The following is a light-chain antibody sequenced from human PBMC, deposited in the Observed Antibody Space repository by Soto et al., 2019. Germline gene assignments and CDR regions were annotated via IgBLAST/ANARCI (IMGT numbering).Light chain of an antibody. CDR2: AAS. CDR1: QSISSY. J-gene: IGKJ3*01. Sequence: DIQMTQSPSSLSASVGDRVTITCRASQSISSYLNWYQQKPGKAPKLLIYAASSLQSGVPSRFSGRGSGTDFTLTISSLQPEDFATYYGQQSYSTLFTFGPGTKVDIK. V-gene: IGKV1-39*01. CDR3: QQSYSTLFT.